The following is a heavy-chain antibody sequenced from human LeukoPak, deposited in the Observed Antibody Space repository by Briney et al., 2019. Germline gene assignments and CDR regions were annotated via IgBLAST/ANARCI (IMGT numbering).Heavy chain of an antibody. J-gene: IGHJ6*02. CDR3: ARDPSFSVPYYYYGMDV. D-gene: IGHD3-10*01. CDR2: IREDGSEK. V-gene: IGHV3-7*03. CDR1: GFTFIRYW. Sequence: GGSLRLSRAASGFTFIRYWMSWVRQAPGKGLEWVANIREDGSEKHYVDSVKGRFTISRDNSKNTLYLQMNSLRAEDTAVYFCARDPSFSVPYYYYGMDVWGQGTTVTVSS.